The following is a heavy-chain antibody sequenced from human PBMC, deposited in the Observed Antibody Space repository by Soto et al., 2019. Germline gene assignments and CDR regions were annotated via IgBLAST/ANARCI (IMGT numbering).Heavy chain of an antibody. CDR2: IIPIFGTA. Sequence: QVQLVQSGAEVKKPGSSVKVSCKASGGTFSSYAISWVRQAPGQGLEWMGGIIPIFGTANYAQKFQGRVTITADESTSXXYXEXXSLRSEDTAVYYCARALTAGGYSYGYVYYYYGMDVWGQGTTVTVSS. J-gene: IGHJ6*02. CDR1: GGTFSSYA. V-gene: IGHV1-69*12. CDR3: ARALTAGGYSYGYVYYYYGMDV. D-gene: IGHD5-18*01.